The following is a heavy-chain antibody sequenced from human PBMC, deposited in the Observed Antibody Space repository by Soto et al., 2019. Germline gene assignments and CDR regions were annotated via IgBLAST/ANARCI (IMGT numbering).Heavy chain of an antibody. CDR1: GGSISSGGYY. V-gene: IGHV4-31*03. Sequence: ASETLSLTCTVSGGSISSGGYYWSWIRQHPGKGLEWIGYIYYSGSTYYNPSLKSRVTISVDTSKNQFSLKLSSVTAADTAVYYCARAVPDYGDYIEYFQHWGQGTLVTVSS. J-gene: IGHJ1*01. CDR3: ARAVPDYGDYIEYFQH. CDR2: IYYSGST. D-gene: IGHD4-17*01.